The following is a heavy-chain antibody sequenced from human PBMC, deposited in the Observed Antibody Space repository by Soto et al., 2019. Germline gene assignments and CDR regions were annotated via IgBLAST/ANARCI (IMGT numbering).Heavy chain of an antibody. CDR2: ISGSGGST. D-gene: IGHD1-1*01. CDR3: AKTTSYYYYGMDV. Sequence: VGSLRLSCAASGFTFSSYAMSWVRQAPGKGLEWVSAISGSGGSTYYADSVKGRFTISRDNSKNTLYLQMNSLRAEDTAVYYCAKTTSYYYYGMDVWGQGTTVTVSS. V-gene: IGHV3-23*01. J-gene: IGHJ6*02. CDR1: GFTFSSYA.